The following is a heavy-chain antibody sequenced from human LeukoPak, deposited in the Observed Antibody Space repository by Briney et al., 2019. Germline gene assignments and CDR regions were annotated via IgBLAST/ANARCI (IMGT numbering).Heavy chain of an antibody. V-gene: IGHV3-23*01. D-gene: IGHD6-19*01. CDR2: ISGSGGST. CDR3: AATYSSGWNFDY. J-gene: IGHJ4*02. Sequence: GGSLRLSCAASGFTFSSYAMSWVRQAPGKELEWVSAISGSGGSTYYADSVKGRFTISRDNSKNTLYLQMNSLRAEDTAVYYCAATYSSGWNFDYWGQGTLVTVSS. CDR1: GFTFSSYA.